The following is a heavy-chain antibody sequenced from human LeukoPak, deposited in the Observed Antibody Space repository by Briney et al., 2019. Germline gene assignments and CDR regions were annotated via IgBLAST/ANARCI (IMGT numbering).Heavy chain of an antibody. D-gene: IGHD3-3*01. Sequence: RAGGSLRLSCAASGFTFNSYDMHWVRHATGKGLEWVSAIGTAGDTYYPGSVKGRFTISRENAKNSLYLQMNSLRAGDTAVYYCASRAYDFWSGYYVPRLGPYGMDVWGQGTTVTVSS. J-gene: IGHJ6*02. V-gene: IGHV3-13*01. CDR2: IGTAGDT. CDR1: GFTFNSYD. CDR3: ASRAYDFWSGYYVPRLGPYGMDV.